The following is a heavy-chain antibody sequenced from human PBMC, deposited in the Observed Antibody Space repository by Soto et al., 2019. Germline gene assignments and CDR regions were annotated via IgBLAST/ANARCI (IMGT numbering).Heavy chain of an antibody. CDR1: GGSISGVNW. D-gene: IGHD6-13*01. Sequence: QIHLQQSGPGLVKPSGTLSLNCAVSGGSISGVNWWSWVRQPPGEGLDWIGEIYHSGYTRTNDNPALKSRVPISLDESENRFSLVLTSVTAADTAVYFCASHVTMSGTRGFDYWGQGTLVTASS. CDR3: ASHVTMSGTRGFDY. V-gene: IGHV4-4*02. J-gene: IGHJ4*02. CDR2: IYHSGYTRT.